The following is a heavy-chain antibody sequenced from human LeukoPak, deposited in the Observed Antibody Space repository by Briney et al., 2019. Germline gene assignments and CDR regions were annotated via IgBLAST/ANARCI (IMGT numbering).Heavy chain of an antibody. V-gene: IGHV1-2*06. D-gene: IGHD3-22*01. Sequence: GASVKVSCKASGYTFTGYYMHWVRQAPGQGLEWMGRINPNSGGTNYAQKFQGRVTMTRDTSISTAYMELSRLRSDDTAVYYCARDRGVTMIVVADNWFDPWGQGTLVTVSS. CDR1: GYTFTGYY. CDR2: INPNSGGT. CDR3: ARDRGVTMIVVADNWFDP. J-gene: IGHJ5*02.